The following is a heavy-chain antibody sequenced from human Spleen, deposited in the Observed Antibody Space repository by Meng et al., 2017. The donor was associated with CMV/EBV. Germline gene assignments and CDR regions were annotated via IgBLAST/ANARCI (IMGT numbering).Heavy chain of an antibody. Sequence: SETLSLTCTVSGASISSSGYYWAWIRQPPGKGLEWIGEINHSGSTNYNPSLKSRVTISVDTSKHQFSLKLTSVTAADTAMYYCARGGYGDYRTMDVWGQGTTVTVSS. CDR3: ARGGYGDYRTMDV. J-gene: IGHJ6*02. CDR2: INHSGST. V-gene: IGHV4-39*07. CDR1: GASISSSGYY. D-gene: IGHD4-17*01.